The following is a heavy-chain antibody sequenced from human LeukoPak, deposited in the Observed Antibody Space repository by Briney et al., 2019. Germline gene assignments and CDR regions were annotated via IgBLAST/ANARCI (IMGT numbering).Heavy chain of an antibody. D-gene: IGHD3-10*01. Sequence: SVKVSCKASGGTFSSYAISWVRQAPGQGLEWMGGIIPIFGTANYAQKFQGRVTITADKSTSTAYMELSSLRSQDTAVYYCAREHHGSGNQYYFDYWGQGTLVTVSS. J-gene: IGHJ4*02. CDR1: GGTFSSYA. CDR2: IIPIFGTA. V-gene: IGHV1-69*06. CDR3: AREHHGSGNQYYFDY.